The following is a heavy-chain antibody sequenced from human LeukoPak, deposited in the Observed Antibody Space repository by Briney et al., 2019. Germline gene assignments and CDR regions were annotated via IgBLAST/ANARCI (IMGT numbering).Heavy chain of an antibody. CDR2: ISASGDST. CDR1: GFTFSDYA. CDR3: SKDQSSTSTGIYDY. V-gene: IGHV3-23*01. D-gene: IGHD1-1*01. Sequence: GGSLRLSCAASGFTFSDYAMSWVRQAPGKGLEWVSAISASGDSTYYADSVKGRFTISRDKSKNTLHLQMSSLRAEDTAVYCCSKDQSSTSTGIYDYWGQGTLVTVSS. J-gene: IGHJ4*02.